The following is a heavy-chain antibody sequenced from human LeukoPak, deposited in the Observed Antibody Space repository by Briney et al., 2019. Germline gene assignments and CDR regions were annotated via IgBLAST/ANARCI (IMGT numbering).Heavy chain of an antibody. V-gene: IGHV3-23*01. D-gene: IGHD3-3*01. J-gene: IGHJ6*02. CDR1: GFTFSSYS. Sequence: GGSLRLSCAAPGFTFSSYSMNWVRQAPGKGLEWVSAIGGDGGGRYYADSVKGRFTIPRDKPKNTLYLQMNSLRTEDTAVYYCAAAYFGVDQYYYGMDVWGQGTTVTVSS. CDR2: IGGDGGGR. CDR3: AAAYFGVDQYYYGMDV.